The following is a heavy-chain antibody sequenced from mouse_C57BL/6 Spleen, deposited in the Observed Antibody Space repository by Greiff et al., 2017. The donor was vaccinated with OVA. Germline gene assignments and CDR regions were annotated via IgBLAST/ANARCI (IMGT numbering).Heavy chain of an antibody. CDR3: ARTAQATSSFAY. V-gene: IGHV3-6*01. J-gene: IGHJ3*01. D-gene: IGHD3-2*02. CDR1: GYSITSGYY. Sequence: EVHLVESGPGLVKPSQSLSLTCSVTGYSITSGYYWNWIRQFPGNKLEWMGYISYDGSNNYNPSLKNRISITRDTSKNQFFLKLNSVTTEDTATYYCARTAQATSSFAYWGQGTLVTVSA. CDR2: ISYDGSN.